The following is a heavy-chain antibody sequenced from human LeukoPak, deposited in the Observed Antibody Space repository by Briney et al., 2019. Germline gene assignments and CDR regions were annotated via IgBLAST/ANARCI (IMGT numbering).Heavy chain of an antibody. D-gene: IGHD7-27*01. CDR2: INGDGTST. CDR1: GFAFSGYW. J-gene: IGHJ4*02. Sequence: PGGSLRLSCAASGFAFSGYWMHWVRQTPGKGLVWVSRINGDGTSTTYADYADSVKGRFNISRDNAKNTLYLQMNSLRAEDTAVYYCARAPTNWVYFDYWGQGTLITVSS. V-gene: IGHV3-74*01. CDR3: ARAPTNWVYFDY.